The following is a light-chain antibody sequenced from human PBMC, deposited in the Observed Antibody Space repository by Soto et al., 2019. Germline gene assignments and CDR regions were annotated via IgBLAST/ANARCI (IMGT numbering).Light chain of an antibody. CDR3: HQANISVST. J-gene: IGKJ5*01. V-gene: IGKV1-12*01. Sequence: DIQMTQSPSSVSASVGDRVTITCRASQDISSWLAWYQQKPGKAPNLLISAASSLQSGVPSRFSGSGSGTALTPTISSWQPADVAAYYCHQANISVSTFGQGTRLE. CDR2: AAS. CDR1: QDISSW.